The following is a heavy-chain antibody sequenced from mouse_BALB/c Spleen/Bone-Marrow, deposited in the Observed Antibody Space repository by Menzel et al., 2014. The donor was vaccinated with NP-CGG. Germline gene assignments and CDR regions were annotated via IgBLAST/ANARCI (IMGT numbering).Heavy chain of an antibody. CDR2: IYPGDSDT. CDR1: GYAFSSYW. CDR3: ARGGISVDY. J-gene: IGHJ2*01. Sequence: QVQLKESGAELVRPGPSVKISSKASGYAFSSYWMNWVKQRPGQGLEWIGQIYPGDSDTDYNGKFKGKATLTADKSSNTAYMQLTSLTSEDSAVYFCARGGISVDYWGQGTTLTVSS. V-gene: IGHV1-80*01.